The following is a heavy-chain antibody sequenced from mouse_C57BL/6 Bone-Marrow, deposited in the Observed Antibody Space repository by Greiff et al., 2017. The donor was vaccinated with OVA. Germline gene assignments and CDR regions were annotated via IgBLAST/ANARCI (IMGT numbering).Heavy chain of an antibody. CDR3: ARKGYYGNYYYAMDY. Sequence: VKVVESGPGLVQPSQSLSITCTVSGFSLTSYGVHWVRQSPGKGLEWLGVIWSGGSTDYNAAFISRLSISKDNSKSQVFFKMNSLQADDTAIYYCARKGYYGNYYYAMDYWGQGTSVTVSS. V-gene: IGHV2-2*01. D-gene: IGHD2-1*01. CDR2: IWSGGST. CDR1: GFSLTSYG. J-gene: IGHJ4*01.